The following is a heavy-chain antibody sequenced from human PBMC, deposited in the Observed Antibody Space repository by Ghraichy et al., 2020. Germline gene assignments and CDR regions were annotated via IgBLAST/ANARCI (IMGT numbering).Heavy chain of an antibody. J-gene: IGHJ4*02. Sequence: GGSLRLSCAASGFTFSSYWMHWVRQAPGKGLVWVSRINSDGSSTNYADSVQGRFTISRDNAKNTLYLQMNSLRAEDTAVYYCARYSSGWYGGFDYWGQGTLLTVSS. CDR1: GFTFSSYW. D-gene: IGHD6-19*01. CDR3: ARYSSGWYGGFDY. V-gene: IGHV3-74*01. CDR2: INSDGSST.